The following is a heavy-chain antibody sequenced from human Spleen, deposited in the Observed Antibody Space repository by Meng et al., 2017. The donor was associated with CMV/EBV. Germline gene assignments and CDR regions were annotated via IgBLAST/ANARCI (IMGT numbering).Heavy chain of an antibody. V-gene: IGHV4-39*07. CDR3: ARWYSGYDYYYFDY. Sequence: HPEPQASVPRLVKPSETLSLTGTVSGGSIRSSSYYWGWIRQPPGKGLEWIGSIYYSGSTYYNPSLKSRVTISVDTSKNQFSLKLSSVTAADTAVYYCARWYSGYDYYYFDYWGQGTLVTVSS. CDR2: IYYSGST. D-gene: IGHD5-12*01. CDR1: GGSIRSSSYY. J-gene: IGHJ4*02.